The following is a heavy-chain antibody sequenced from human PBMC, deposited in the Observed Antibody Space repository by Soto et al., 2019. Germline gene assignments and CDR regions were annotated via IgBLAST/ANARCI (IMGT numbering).Heavy chain of an antibody. D-gene: IGHD3-10*01. CDR3: PRPYGKNAFDI. J-gene: IGHJ3*02. CDR1: GGSMSSSNW. Sequence: SETLSLTCTVSGGSMSSSNWWNWVRQPPGKGLEWIGETHHSGRTNYNPSLKSRVTISVDKSKNHFSLKLSSVTAADTAVYYGPRPYGKNAFDIWRPVSMVTVS. V-gene: IGHV4-4*02. CDR2: THHSGRT.